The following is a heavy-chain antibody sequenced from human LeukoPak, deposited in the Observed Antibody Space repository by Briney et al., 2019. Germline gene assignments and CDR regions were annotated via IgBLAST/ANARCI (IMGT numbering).Heavy chain of an antibody. Sequence: ASVKVSCKASGYTFTGYYMHWVRQAPGQGLEWMGWINPNSGGTNYAQKFQGRVTMTRDTSISTAYMELSRLRSDDTAVYYCARISGSYGDHFDYWGQGTLVTVSS. V-gene: IGHV1-2*02. D-gene: IGHD1-26*01. CDR2: INPNSGGT. CDR3: ARISGSYGDHFDY. J-gene: IGHJ4*02. CDR1: GYTFTGYY.